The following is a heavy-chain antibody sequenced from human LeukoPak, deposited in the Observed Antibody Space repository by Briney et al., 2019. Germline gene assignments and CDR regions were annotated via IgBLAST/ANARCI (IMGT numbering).Heavy chain of an antibody. D-gene: IGHD5-12*01. V-gene: IGHV4-59*12. CDR1: GGSISSYY. CDR2: IYYSGST. Sequence: SETLSLTCTVSGGSISSYYWSWIRQPPGKGLEWIGYIYYSGSTNYNPSLKSRVTISVDTSKNQFSLKLSSVTAADTAVYYRARGHGDYWGQGTLVTVSS. J-gene: IGHJ4*02. CDR3: ARGHGDY.